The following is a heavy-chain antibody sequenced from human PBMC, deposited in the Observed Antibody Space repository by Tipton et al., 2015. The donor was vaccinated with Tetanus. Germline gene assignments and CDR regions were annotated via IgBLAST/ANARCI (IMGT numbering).Heavy chain of an antibody. CDR3: AREDPGGATPNYYYYGMDV. CDR1: GGSISSYY. Sequence: TLSLTCTVSGGSISSYYWSWIRQPAGKGLEWIGRIYTSGSTNYNPSLKSRVTMSVDTSKNQFSLKLSSVTAADTAVYYCAREDPGGATPNYYYYGMDVWGQGTTVTVSS. D-gene: IGHD1-26*01. J-gene: IGHJ6*02. V-gene: IGHV4-4*07. CDR2: IYTSGST.